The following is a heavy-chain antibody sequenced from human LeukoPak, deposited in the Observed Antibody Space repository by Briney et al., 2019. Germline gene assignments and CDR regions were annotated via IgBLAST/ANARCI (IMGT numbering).Heavy chain of an antibody. CDR1: GGSISSGSYY. J-gene: IGHJ6*03. CDR3: ARSPLDTAMVTPEGYYYYYMDV. V-gene: IGHV4-61*02. Sequence: KPSETLSLTCTVSGGSISSGSYYWSWIRQPAGKGLEWIGRIYTSGSTNYNPSLKSRVTISVDTSKNQFSLKLSSVTAADTAVYYCARSPLDTAMVTPEGYYYYYMDVWGKGTTVTVSS. D-gene: IGHD5-18*01. CDR2: IYTSGST.